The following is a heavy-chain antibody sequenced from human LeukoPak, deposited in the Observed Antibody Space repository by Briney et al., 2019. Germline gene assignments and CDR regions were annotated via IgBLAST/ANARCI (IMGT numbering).Heavy chain of an antibody. CDR2: INQDGSEK. D-gene: IGHD2/OR15-2a*01. Sequence: GGSLRLSCAASGFTYSHYWMSWVRQAPGKGLEWVANINQDGSEKYYVDSVKGRFTISRDNAKNSLYLQMNSLRAEDTAVYYCASLSEDYWGQGTLVTVSS. V-gene: IGHV3-7*03. CDR3: ASLSEDY. CDR1: GFTYSHYW. J-gene: IGHJ4*02.